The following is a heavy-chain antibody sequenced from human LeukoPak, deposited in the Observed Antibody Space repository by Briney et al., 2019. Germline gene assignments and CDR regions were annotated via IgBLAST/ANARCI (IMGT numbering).Heavy chain of an antibody. D-gene: IGHD2-8*02. CDR2: INPTGTGT. V-gene: IGHV1-46*01. J-gene: IGHJ4*02. Sequence: ASVKVSCKASGYTFSNYYMHWVRQAPGQGLEWMGLINPTGTGTNYTQKFRGRVTLTRDTSTTTVYMELSSLRSEDSAVYYCAREESGGYFDYWGQGTLVTVSS. CDR1: GYTFSNYY. CDR3: AREESGGYFDY.